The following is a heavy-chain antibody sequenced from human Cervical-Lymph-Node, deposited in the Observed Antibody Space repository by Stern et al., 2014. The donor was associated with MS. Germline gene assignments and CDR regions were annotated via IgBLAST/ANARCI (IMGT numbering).Heavy chain of an antibody. D-gene: IGHD3-16*01. V-gene: IGHV3-30-3*01. J-gene: IGHJ4*02. CDR1: GFNFSHYA. CDR2: VSSEGSNQ. CDR3: ATQIWFDY. Sequence: VQLVESGGGVVQPGRSLRLSCAVSGFNFSHYAMHWVRQAPGKGLEWVAAVSSEGSNQYHADSVKGRFTISRDNSKNTVYLQMNSLRDDDTAVYYCATQIWFDYWGQGTLVTVPS.